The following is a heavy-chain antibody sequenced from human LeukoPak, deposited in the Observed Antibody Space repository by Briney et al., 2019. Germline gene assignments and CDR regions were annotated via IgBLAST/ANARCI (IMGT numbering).Heavy chain of an antibody. Sequence: SETLSLTCAVSGGSISSSNWWRWVRQPPGKGLEWIGEIYHSGSTNYNPSLKSRVTISVDKSKNQFSLKLSSVTAADTAVYYCAREGAVAGHYYYGMDVWGKGTTVTVSS. CDR2: IYHSGST. CDR1: GGSISSSNW. D-gene: IGHD6-19*01. V-gene: IGHV4-4*02. J-gene: IGHJ6*04. CDR3: AREGAVAGHYYYGMDV.